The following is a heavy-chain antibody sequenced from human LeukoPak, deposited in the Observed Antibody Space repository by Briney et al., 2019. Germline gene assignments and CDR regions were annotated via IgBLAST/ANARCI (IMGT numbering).Heavy chain of an antibody. CDR2: INHSGST. CDR3: ARGRSLRYFDWLLGRFDY. Sequence: SETLSLTCAVYGGSFSGYYWSWIRQPPGKGLEWIGEINHSGSTNYNPSLKSRATISVDTSKNQFSLKLSSVTAADTAVYYCARGRSLRYFDWLLGRFDYWGQGTLVTVSS. CDR1: GGSFSGYY. V-gene: IGHV4-34*01. D-gene: IGHD3-9*01. J-gene: IGHJ4*02.